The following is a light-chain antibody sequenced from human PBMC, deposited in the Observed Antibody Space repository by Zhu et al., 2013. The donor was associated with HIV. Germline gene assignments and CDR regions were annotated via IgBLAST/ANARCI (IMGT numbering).Light chain of an antibody. J-gene: IGKJ1*01. CDR3: LQYRNYPRT. Sequence: EIVLTQTPLSLFVALGQPASISCRSAQSLAHSDGNTYLSWLHQRPGQPPRLLIYKISDRFYGVPDRFSGNGAGTEFTLTITDLKPEDSGLYYCLQYRNYPRTFG. CDR2: KIS. V-gene: IGKV2-24*01. CDR1: QSLAHSDGNTY.